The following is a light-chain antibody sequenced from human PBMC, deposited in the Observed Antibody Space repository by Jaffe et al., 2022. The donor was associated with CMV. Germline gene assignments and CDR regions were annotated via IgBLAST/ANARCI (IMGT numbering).Light chain of an antibody. J-gene: IGKJ4*01. Sequence: EIVLTQSPATLFLSPGERATLSCRASQSVSSYLAWYQQKPGQAPRLLISETSNRATGIPARFSGSGSGTDFTLTISSLEPEDFAIYHCQQRRNWPVTFGGGTKVEIK. V-gene: IGKV3-11*01. CDR1: QSVSSY. CDR3: QQRRNWPVT. CDR2: ETS.